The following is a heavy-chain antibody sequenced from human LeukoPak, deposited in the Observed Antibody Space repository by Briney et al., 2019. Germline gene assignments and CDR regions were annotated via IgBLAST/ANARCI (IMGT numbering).Heavy chain of an antibody. J-gene: IGHJ1*01. CDR1: GGSISSGSYY. CDR2: IYTSGST. Sequence: SQTLSLTCTVSGGSISSGSYYWSWIRQPAGKGLEWIGRIYTSGSTNYNPSLKSRVTISVDTSKNQFSLKLSSVTAADTAVYYCAREDMGSSWHQRRDKYFQHWGQGTLVTVSS. V-gene: IGHV4-61*02. D-gene: IGHD6-13*01. CDR3: AREDMGSSWHQRRDKYFQH.